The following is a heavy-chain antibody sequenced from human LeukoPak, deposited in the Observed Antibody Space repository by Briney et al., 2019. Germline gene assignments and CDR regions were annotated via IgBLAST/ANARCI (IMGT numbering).Heavy chain of an antibody. V-gene: IGHV3-11*01. J-gene: IGHJ4*02. D-gene: IGHD6-13*01. CDR2: ISSSGSTI. Sequence: GGSLRLSCAASGFTFSDYYMSWIRQAPGKGLEWVSYISSSGSTIKYADSVKGRFTISRDNAKKSLYLQMNSLRVEDTAVYYCASNGGIAAASSPEGYFDYWGQGTVVTVSS. CDR3: ASNGGIAAASSPEGYFDY. CDR1: GFTFSDYY.